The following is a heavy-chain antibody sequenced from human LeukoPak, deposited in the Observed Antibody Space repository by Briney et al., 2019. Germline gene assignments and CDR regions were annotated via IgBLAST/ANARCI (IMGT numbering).Heavy chain of an antibody. Sequence: PSVKLSCTASGGTFSSYAISWVRQPPGHGLEWMGRSIPIFGTTNYAQKLQGRVTLTTDESRSTAYMELRSLRSEDTAVYYCARDRWARYGMVRGVITVLFDYWGQGTLVTVSS. J-gene: IGHJ4*02. CDR1: GGTFSSYA. V-gene: IGHV1-69*05. CDR3: ARDRWARYGMVRGVITVLFDY. CDR2: SIPIFGTT. D-gene: IGHD3-10*01.